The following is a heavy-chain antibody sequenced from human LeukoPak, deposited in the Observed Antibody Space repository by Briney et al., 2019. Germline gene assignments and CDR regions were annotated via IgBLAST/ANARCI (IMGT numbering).Heavy chain of an antibody. V-gene: IGHV4-30-2*01. D-gene: IGHD1-26*01. J-gene: IGHJ4*02. Sequence: PSETLSLTCAVSVGSICSGRYSWSWIRQPPGKGLEWIGYIYHSGSTYYNPSLKSRVTISVDRSKNQFSLKLSSVTAADTAVYYCARDFPSGSYLGELYYWGQGTLVTVSS. CDR2: IYHSGST. CDR1: VGSICSGRYS. CDR3: ARDFPSGSYLGELYY.